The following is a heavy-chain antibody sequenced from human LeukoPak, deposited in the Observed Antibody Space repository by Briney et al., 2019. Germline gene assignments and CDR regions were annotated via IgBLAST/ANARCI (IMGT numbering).Heavy chain of an antibody. CDR2: IWYDGGNK. J-gene: IGHJ6*02. D-gene: IGHD2-2*01. Sequence: GGSLRLSCAASGFTFSSYGMHWVRQAPGKGLEWVAVIWYDGGNKYYADSVKGRFTISRDNSKNTLYLQMNSLRAEDTAVYYCAREDQLDYYYYGMDVWGQGTTVTVSS. CDR1: GFTFSSYG. V-gene: IGHV3-33*01. CDR3: AREDQLDYYYYGMDV.